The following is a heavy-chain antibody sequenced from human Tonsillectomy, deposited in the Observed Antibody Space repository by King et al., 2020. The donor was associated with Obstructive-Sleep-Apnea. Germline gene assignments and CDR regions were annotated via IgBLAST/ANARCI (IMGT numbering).Heavy chain of an antibody. Sequence: VQLVESGAEVKKPGASVKVSCKASGYTFTNYAIHWVRQAPGQRLEWMGWINTGNGYTRYSQEFQGKVTITRDTAANTAYMELSSLRSDDTAVFYCARGSMESRLGGYFDYWGQGTLVTVSS. J-gene: IGHJ4*02. D-gene: IGHD3-16*01. V-gene: IGHV1-3*03. CDR2: INTGNGYT. CDR1: GYTFTNYA. CDR3: ARGSMESRLGGYFDY.